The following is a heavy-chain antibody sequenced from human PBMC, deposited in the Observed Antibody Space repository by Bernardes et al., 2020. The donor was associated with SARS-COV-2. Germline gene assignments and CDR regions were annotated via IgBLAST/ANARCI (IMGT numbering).Heavy chain of an antibody. CDR2: ISINGDHT. CDR1: GFTFSTYG. J-gene: IGHJ4*02. Sequence: GGSLRLSCSVSGFTFSTYGMHWVRQAPGKGLEYVSAISINGDHTFYVDSVKGRFIISRDDSKNMLYLQMSSLRVEDTAIYFCVKGSGAVAGVDYWGQGTLVTVSS. CDR3: VKGSGAVAGVDY. D-gene: IGHD6-19*01. V-gene: IGHV3-64D*06.